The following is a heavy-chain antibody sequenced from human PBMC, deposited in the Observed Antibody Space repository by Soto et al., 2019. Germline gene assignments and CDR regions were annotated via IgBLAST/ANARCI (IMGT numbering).Heavy chain of an antibody. J-gene: IGHJ5*02. D-gene: IGHD2-15*01. Sequence: QVQLVESGGGVVQPGRSLRLSCAASGFTFIAYSMHWVRQAPGKGLEWLAVISFDGGEKHYADSVKGRCTISRDNSNNTLYLQMNSLRDNDTVIYYFASDPTPCIGGRCNSVGWFDPWGQGNLVIVSS. CDR1: GFTFIAYS. CDR3: ASDPTPCIGGRCNSVGWFDP. CDR2: ISFDGGEK. V-gene: IGHV3-30-3*01.